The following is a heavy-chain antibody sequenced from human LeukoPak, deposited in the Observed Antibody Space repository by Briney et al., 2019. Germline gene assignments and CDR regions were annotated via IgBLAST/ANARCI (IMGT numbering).Heavy chain of an antibody. J-gene: IGHJ3*02. D-gene: IGHD3-3*01. V-gene: IGHV4-34*01. CDR1: GGSFSGYY. Sequence: PSETLSLTCAVYGGSFSGYYWSWIRQPPGKGLEWIGEINHSGSTTYNPSLKSRVTISVDTSKNQSSLKLSSVTAADTAVYYCARGRISRIFGGVRLDASDIWGQGTMVTVSS. CDR2: INHSGST. CDR3: ARGRISRIFGGVRLDASDI.